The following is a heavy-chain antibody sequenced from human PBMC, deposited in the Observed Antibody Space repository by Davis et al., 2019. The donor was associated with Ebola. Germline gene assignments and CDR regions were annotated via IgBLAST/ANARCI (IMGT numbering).Heavy chain of an antibody. J-gene: IGHJ4*02. V-gene: IGHV3-23*01. CDR3: ARDLVLMNIREVSNFDY. CDR2: LGTSADT. CDR1: GFIFSSYV. Sequence: LSLTCAASGFIFSSYVMSWVRQAPGKGLEWVSTLGTSADTYYADSVKGRFTISRDNSKNTLYLQMDILRPEDSAVYYCARDLVLMNIREVSNFDYWGQGTLVTVSS. D-gene: IGHD3-10*01.